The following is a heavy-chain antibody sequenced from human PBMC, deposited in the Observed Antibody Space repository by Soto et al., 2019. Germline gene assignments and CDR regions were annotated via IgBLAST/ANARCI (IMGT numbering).Heavy chain of an antibody. CDR1: GYTFTNYD. J-gene: IGHJ5*02. D-gene: IGHD2-15*01. Sequence: QVQLVQSGAEVKKPGASVKVSCKASGYTFTNYDINWVRQATGQGLEWTGWLTPKRCDTGSVQKFQARVTMTRDTSTDTAYKELTSMRSDDTDIYYCPRSSCDSTSCSTRVDNWFDPWGQGPLVTVSS. V-gene: IGHV1-8*01. CDR2: LTPKRCDT. CDR3: PRSSCDSTSCSTRVDNWFDP.